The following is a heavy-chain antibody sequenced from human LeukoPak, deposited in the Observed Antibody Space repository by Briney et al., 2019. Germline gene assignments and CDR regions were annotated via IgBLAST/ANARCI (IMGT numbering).Heavy chain of an antibody. V-gene: IGHV5-51*01. CDR1: GYSFTSYW. CDR3: ARTIYDYVWGSYRSIDY. Sequence: GESLKISCKGSGYSFTSYWIGWVRQVPGKGLEWMGIIYPGDSDTRYSPSFQGQVTISADKSISTAYLQWSSLKASDTAMYYCARTIYDYVWGSYRSIDYWGQGTLVTVSS. J-gene: IGHJ4*02. D-gene: IGHD3-16*02. CDR2: IYPGDSDT.